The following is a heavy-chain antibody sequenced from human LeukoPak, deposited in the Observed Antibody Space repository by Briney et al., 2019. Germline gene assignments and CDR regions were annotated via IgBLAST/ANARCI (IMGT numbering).Heavy chain of an antibody. D-gene: IGHD1-7*01. CDR1: GGTFSSYA. J-gene: IGHJ3*02. V-gene: IGHV1-69*05. Sequence: GASVKVSCKASGGTFSSYAISWVRQAPGQGLGWMGGIIPIFGTANYAQKFQGRVTITTDESTSTAYMELSSLRSEDTAVYYRARVTTGTTYDDAFDIWGQGTMVTVSS. CDR2: IIPIFGTA. CDR3: ARVTTGTTYDDAFDI.